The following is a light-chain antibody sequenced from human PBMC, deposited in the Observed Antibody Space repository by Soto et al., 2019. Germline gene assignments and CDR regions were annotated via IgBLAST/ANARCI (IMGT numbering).Light chain of an antibody. J-gene: IGLJ1*01. CDR1: SSNIGTNA. CDR2: NNN. CDR3: AAWDDSLNGYV. V-gene: IGLV1-44*01. Sequence: QSVLTQPPSASGTPGQRVTISCSGGSSNIGTNAVNWYQQLPGTAPKLLIYNNNQRPSGVPDRFSGSKSGTSASIAISGLQYEDEADYYCAAWDDSLNGYVFGTGTKLTVL.